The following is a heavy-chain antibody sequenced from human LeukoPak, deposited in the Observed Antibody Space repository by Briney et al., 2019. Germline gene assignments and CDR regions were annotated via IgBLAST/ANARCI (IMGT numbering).Heavy chain of an antibody. CDR2: IYHSGST. J-gene: IGHJ5*02. Sequence: SETLSLTCAVSGGSISSSNRWSWVRQPPGKGLEWIGEIYHSGSTNYNPSLKSRVTMSVDTSKNQFSLKLSSVTAADTAVYYCAREGNWFDPWGQGTLVTVSS. CDR3: AREGNWFDP. V-gene: IGHV4-4*02. CDR1: GGSISSSNR.